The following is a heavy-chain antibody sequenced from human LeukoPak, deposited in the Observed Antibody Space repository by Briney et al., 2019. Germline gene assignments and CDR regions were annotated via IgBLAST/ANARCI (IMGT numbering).Heavy chain of an antibody. CDR3: ASSPYYDSSGYYQFDY. D-gene: IGHD3-22*01. J-gene: IGHJ4*02. CDR2: INPNSGGT. Sequence: ASVKVSCKASGYTFTGYYMHWVRQAPGQGLEWMGWINPNSGGTNYAQKFQGRVTMTRDTSISTAYMELSRLRSDDTAVYYCASSPYYDSSGYYQFDYWGQGTLVTVSS. CDR1: GYTFTGYY. V-gene: IGHV1-2*02.